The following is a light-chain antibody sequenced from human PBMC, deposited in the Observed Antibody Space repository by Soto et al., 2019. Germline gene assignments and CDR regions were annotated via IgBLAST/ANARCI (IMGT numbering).Light chain of an antibody. CDR2: GAS. CDR1: QSVTSNY. V-gene: IGKV3-20*01. CDR3: QQYASSPWT. Sequence: VLTQSPGTLSLSPGERATLSCRASQSVTSNYLAWYQQKPGQAPSLLIYGASARAAGIPDRFSGSGTGTDFALTISGLEPEDFAVYFCQQYASSPWTFGQGTKVDIK. J-gene: IGKJ1*01.